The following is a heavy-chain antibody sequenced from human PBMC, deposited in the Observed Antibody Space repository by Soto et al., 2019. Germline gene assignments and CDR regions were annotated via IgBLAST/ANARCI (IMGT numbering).Heavy chain of an antibody. CDR2: IYYSGST. CDR1: GGSISSGGYY. D-gene: IGHD4-17*01. Sequence: QVQLQESGPGLMKPSQTLSLTCTVSGGSISSGGYYWSWIRQHPGKGLEWIGYIYYSGSTYYNPSLKSRVTISVDTSKNQFSLKLSSVTAADTAVYYCARDGDRPYYYGMDVWGQGTTVTVSS. CDR3: ARDGDRPYYYGMDV. V-gene: IGHV4-31*03. J-gene: IGHJ6*02.